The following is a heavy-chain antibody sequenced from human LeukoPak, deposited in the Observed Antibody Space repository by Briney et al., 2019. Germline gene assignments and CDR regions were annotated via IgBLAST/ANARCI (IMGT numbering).Heavy chain of an antibody. CDR3: ARGGPRRYCSGGSCYFDY. D-gene: IGHD2-15*01. Sequence: GGSLRLSCAASGFTFSSYWMHWVRQAPGKGLVWVSRINSDGSSTSYADSVKGRFTISRDNAKNTLYLQMNSLRAEDTAVYYCARGGPRRYCSGGSCYFDYWGQGTLVTVSS. V-gene: IGHV3-74*01. CDR2: INSDGSST. CDR1: GFTFSSYW. J-gene: IGHJ4*02.